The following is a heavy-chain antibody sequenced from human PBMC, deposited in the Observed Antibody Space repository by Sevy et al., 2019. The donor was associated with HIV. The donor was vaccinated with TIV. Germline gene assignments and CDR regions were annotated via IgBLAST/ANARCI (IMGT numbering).Heavy chain of an antibody. D-gene: IGHD1-1*01. CDR1: GFTFSGSA. CDR3: TRSAGPERRNDAFDI. J-gene: IGHJ3*02. Sequence: GGSLRLSCAASGFTFSGSAMHWVRQASGKGLEWVGRIRSKANSYATAYAASVKGRFTISRDDSKNKAYLQMNSLKTEDTAVYYCTRSAGPERRNDAFDIWGQGTMVTVSS. CDR2: IRSKANSYAT. V-gene: IGHV3-73*01.